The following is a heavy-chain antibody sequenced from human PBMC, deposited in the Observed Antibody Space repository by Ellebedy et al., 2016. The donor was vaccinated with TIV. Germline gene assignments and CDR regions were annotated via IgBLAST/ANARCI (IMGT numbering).Heavy chain of an antibody. CDR3: ARQIGGYGGRFDP. V-gene: IGHV4-39*01. J-gene: IGHJ5*02. Sequence: MPSETLSPTCSVSGDSIATSSYYWAWIRQPPGKGLAWFGRIFYTGVTYYTSSLDSPVPISVDTSKNPFSRQLRSVTVAATTLYYCARQIGGYGGRFDPWGQGARVTVSS. CDR1: GDSIATSSYY. D-gene: IGHD4-23*01. CDR2: IFYTGVT.